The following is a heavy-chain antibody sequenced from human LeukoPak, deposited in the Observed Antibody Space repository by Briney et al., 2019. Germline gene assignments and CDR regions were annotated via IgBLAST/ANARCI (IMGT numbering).Heavy chain of an antibody. V-gene: IGHV5-51*01. D-gene: IGHD3-16*01. CDR2: IYPGDSDT. CDR1: GYSFTSYW. CDR3: ARTSYDYVWGSYSYYFDY. Sequence: GESLKISCKGSGYSFTSYWIGWVRQMPGKGLEWMGIIYPGDSDTRYSPSFQGQVTISADKSISTAYPQWSSLKASDTAMYYCARTSYDYVWGSYSYYFDYWGQGTLVTVSS. J-gene: IGHJ4*02.